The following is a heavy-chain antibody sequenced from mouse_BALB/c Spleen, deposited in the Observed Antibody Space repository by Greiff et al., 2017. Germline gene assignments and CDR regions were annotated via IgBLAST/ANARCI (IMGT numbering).Heavy chain of an antibody. CDR1: GFTFSSYA. CDR2: ISSGGST. D-gene: IGHD1-1*01. CDR3: ARADYGSSFYFDY. V-gene: IGHV5-6-5*01. J-gene: IGHJ2*01. Sequence: EVKLVESGGGLVKPGGSLKLSCAASGFTFSSYAMSWVRQTPEKRLEWVASISSGGSTYYPDSVKGRFTISRDNARNILYLQMSSLRSEDTAMYYCARADYGSSFYFDYWGQGTTLTVSS.